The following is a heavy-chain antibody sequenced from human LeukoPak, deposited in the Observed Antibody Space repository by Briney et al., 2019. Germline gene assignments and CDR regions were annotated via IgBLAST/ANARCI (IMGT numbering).Heavy chain of an antibody. Sequence: GGSLRLSCAASGFTFSSYGMHWVRQAPGKGLEWVAVISYDGSNIYYADSVKGRFTISRDNSKNTLYLQMNSLRAGDTAVYSCASSLWFGELLFDTDYWGQGTLVTVSS. V-gene: IGHV3-30*03. D-gene: IGHD3-10*01. CDR3: ASSLWFGELLFDTDY. CDR1: GFTFSSYG. J-gene: IGHJ4*02. CDR2: ISYDGSNI.